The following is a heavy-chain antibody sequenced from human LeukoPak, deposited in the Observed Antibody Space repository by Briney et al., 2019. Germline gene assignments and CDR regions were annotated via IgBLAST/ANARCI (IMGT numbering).Heavy chain of an antibody. J-gene: IGHJ4*02. V-gene: IGHV3-30*04. CDR2: ISYDGSNK. D-gene: IGHD6-19*01. CDR1: GFTFSSYA. CDR3: ARGWGSAVAGTFDY. Sequence: PGGSLRLSCAASGFTFSSYAMHWVRQAPGKGLEWVAVISYDGSNKYYADSVKGRFTISRDNSKNTLYLQMNSLRAEDTAVCYCARGWGSAVAGTFDYWGQGTLVTVSS.